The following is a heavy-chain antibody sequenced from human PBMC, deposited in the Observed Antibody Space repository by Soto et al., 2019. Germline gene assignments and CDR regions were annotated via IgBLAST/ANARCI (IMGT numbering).Heavy chain of an antibody. CDR3: ARDQPLRYFDWLSTPYGMDV. CDR1: GYTLTSYY. CDR2: INPSGGST. D-gene: IGHD3-9*01. J-gene: IGHJ6*02. Sequence: ASVQVSCKASGYTLTSYYMHWVRQAPGQGLEWMGIINPSGGSTSYAQKFQGRVTMTRDTSTSTVYMELSSLRSEDTAVYYCARDQPLRYFDWLSTPYGMDVWGQGTTVTGSS. V-gene: IGHV1-46*01.